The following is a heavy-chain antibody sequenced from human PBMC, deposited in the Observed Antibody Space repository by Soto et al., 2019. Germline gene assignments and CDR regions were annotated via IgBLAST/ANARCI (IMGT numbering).Heavy chain of an antibody. V-gene: IGHV4-59*01. Sequence: SETLSLTXTVSGGSISSYYWSWIRQPPGKGLEWIGYIYYSGSTNYNPSLKSRVTISVDTSKNQFSLKLSSVTAADTAVYYCARVYRSYYYYGMDVWGQGTTVTV. CDR3: ARVYRSYYYYGMDV. CDR2: IYYSGST. CDR1: GGSISSYY. D-gene: IGHD4-4*01. J-gene: IGHJ6*02.